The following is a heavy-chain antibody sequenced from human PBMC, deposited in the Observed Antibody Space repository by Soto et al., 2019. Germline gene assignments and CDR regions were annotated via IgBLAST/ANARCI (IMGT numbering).Heavy chain of an antibody. V-gene: IGHV4-59*02. CDR1: GGSVTSHH. Sequence: SETLSLTCFVSGGSVTSHHWSWIRQFPGQGLEWIAYTSYTGNTKYNPSLKSRVTISDDTSKNQLSLKLRDVTAADTAVYYCARGGKDYWLFWGQGTLVTVSS. CDR2: TSYTGNT. CDR3: ARGGKDYWLF. J-gene: IGHJ4*02. D-gene: IGHD2-8*02.